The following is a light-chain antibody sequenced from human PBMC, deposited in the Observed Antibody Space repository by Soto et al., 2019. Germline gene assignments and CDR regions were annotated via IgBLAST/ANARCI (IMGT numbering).Light chain of an antibody. Sequence: QSVLTQPDSVSASLGESITISCTGTNTDIGGYNYVSWYQQHPGKAPKLMIYDVSNRPSGVSNRFSGSKSGNTASLTIPGLQAEDEADYYCSSYTSSSTLPVFGTGTKVTVL. J-gene: IGLJ1*01. CDR1: NTDIGGYNY. V-gene: IGLV2-14*01. CDR3: SSYTSSSTLPV. CDR2: DVS.